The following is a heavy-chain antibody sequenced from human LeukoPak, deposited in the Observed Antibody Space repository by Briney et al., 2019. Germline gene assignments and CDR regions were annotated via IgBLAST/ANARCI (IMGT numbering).Heavy chain of an antibody. CDR2: IYHSGST. D-gene: IGHD3-10*01. V-gene: IGHV4-4*02. Sequence: SGTLSLTCAVSGGSISSSNWWSWVRQPPGKGLEWIGEIYHSGSTNYNPSLKSRVTISVDKSKNQFSLKLSSVTAADTAVYYCARAPTGYYYGSGNKGGFDPWGQGTLVTVSS. CDR1: GGSISSSNW. CDR3: ARAPTGYYYGSGNKGGFDP. J-gene: IGHJ5*02.